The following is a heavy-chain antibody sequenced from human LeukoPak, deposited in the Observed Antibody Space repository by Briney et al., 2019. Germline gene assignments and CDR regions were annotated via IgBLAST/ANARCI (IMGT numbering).Heavy chain of an antibody. CDR2: IIPIFGTA. Sequence: SVKVSCKASGGTFSSYAISWVRQAPGQGLEWMGGIIPIFGTANYAQKFQGRVTITTDESTSTAYMELSSLRSEDTAVYYCARGPGGYCSSTSCYPTKFFDYCGQGTLVTVSS. D-gene: IGHD2-2*01. V-gene: IGHV1-69*05. CDR1: GGTFSSYA. J-gene: IGHJ4*02. CDR3: ARGPGGYCSSTSCYPTKFFDY.